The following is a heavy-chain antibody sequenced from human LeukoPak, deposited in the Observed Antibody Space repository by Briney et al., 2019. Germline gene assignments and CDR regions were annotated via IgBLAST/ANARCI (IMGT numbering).Heavy chain of an antibody. D-gene: IGHD2-8*02. CDR3: ARESVPGADDYYYYYMDV. CDR1: GFTFSSYG. CDR2: IWYDGSNK. J-gene: IGHJ6*03. Sequence: GRSLRLSCAASGFTFSSYGMHWVRQAPGKGLEWVAVIWYDGSNKYYADSVKGRFTISRDNSKNTLYLQMNSLRAEDTAVYYCARESVPGADDYYYYYMDVWGKGTTVTVSS. V-gene: IGHV3-33*01.